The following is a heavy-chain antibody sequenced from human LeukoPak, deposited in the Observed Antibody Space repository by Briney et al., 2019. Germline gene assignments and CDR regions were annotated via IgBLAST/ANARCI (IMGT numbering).Heavy chain of an antibody. CDR1: GDSVSSNSAA. V-gene: IGHV6-1*01. CDR2: TYYRSKWYN. CDR3: VLSREVLSGTSLNWFDS. J-gene: IGHJ5*01. D-gene: IGHD1-1*01. Sequence: SQTLSLTCAISGDSVSSNSAAWSWIRHSPSRGLEWLGRTYYRSKWYNDYAISVKSRITINPDASKNQFSLQLNSVTPEDTAVYYCVLSREVLSGTSLNWFDSWGQGTLVTVSS.